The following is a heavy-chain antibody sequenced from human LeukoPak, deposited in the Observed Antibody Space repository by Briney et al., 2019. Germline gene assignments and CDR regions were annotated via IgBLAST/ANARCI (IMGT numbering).Heavy chain of an antibody. CDR2: FDPEDGET. D-gene: IGHD2-15*01. CDR3: ATRSGAANLLSYYYYYGMDV. Sequence: GASVKVSCKVSRYTLTELSMHWVRQAPGKGLEWMGGFDPEDGETIYAQKFQGRVTMTEDTSTDTAYMELSSLRSEDTAVYYCATRSGAANLLSYYYYYGMDVWGQGTTVTVSS. J-gene: IGHJ6*02. V-gene: IGHV1-24*01. CDR1: RYTLTELS.